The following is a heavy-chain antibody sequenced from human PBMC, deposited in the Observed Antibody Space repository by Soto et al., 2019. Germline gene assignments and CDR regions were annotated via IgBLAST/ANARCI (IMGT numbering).Heavy chain of an antibody. CDR3: ARTYSSSWSPFDY. CDR2: INQSGST. Sequence: QVQLQQWGAGLLKPSETLSLTCAVYGGSFSGYYWSWIRQPPGKGLEWIGEINQSGSTNYNPSLKSRVTISVDTSKNQFSLKLSSVIAADTAVYYCARTYSSSWSPFDYWGQGTLVTVSS. J-gene: IGHJ4*02. D-gene: IGHD6-13*01. CDR1: GGSFSGYY. V-gene: IGHV4-34*01.